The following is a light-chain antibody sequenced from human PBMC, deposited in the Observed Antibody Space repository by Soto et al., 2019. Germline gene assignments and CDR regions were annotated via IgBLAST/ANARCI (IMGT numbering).Light chain of an antibody. V-gene: IGLV2-11*01. CDR2: DVN. Sequence: QSALTQPRSVSGSPVQSVTISCTGTSSDVGTYDQVSWHQQHPGKAPKLMIYDVNKRPSGVPDRFSGSKSGDSASLTTSGLQAEDEADYYCCSYAGDYTHVFGTGTQLTVL. CDR1: SSDVGTYDQ. CDR3: CSYAGDYTHV. J-gene: IGLJ1*01.